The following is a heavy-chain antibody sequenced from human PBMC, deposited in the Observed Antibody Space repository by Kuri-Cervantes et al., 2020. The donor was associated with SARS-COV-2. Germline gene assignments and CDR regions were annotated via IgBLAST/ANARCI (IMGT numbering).Heavy chain of an antibody. CDR2: IVVGSGNT. Sequence: SVKVSCKASGYTFTSYGISWVRQAPGQGLEWIGWIVVGSGNTNYAQKFQERVTITRDMSTSTAYMELSSLRSEDTAVYYCAAGWEDYDFWSGYYVFDYWGQGTLVTVSS. CDR1: GYTFTSYG. CDR3: AAGWEDYDFWSGYYVFDY. J-gene: IGHJ4*02. D-gene: IGHD3-3*01. V-gene: IGHV1-58*02.